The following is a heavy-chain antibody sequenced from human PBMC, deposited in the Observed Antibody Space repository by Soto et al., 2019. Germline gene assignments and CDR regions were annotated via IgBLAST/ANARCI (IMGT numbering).Heavy chain of an antibody. CDR2: IIPMFGTA. CDR3: ARGWGYDSSDYYYAY. D-gene: IGHD3-22*01. J-gene: IGHJ4*02. V-gene: IGHV1-69*13. Sequence: SVKVSCRASGGTFSRHAISWVRQAPGQGLEWMGGIIPMFGTANHAQKFQGRVTIIADESTSTAYMELSSLRSEDTAIYYCARGWGYDSSDYYYAYWGQGTVVTVSS. CDR1: GGTFSRHA.